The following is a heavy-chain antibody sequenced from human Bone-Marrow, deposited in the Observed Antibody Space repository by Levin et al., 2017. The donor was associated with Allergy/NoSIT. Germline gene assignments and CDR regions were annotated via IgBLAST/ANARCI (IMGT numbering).Heavy chain of an antibody. Sequence: ASETLSLTCTVSGGSINIGAFYWVWIRQHPGKGLEWIGSIYYSGSTYYNPSLKSRVSFSIDTSRNQFSLKLSSVTAADTAVYYCGRDRLEPPYNWFDPWGQGTLVTVSS. V-gene: IGHV4-31*03. J-gene: IGHJ5*02. D-gene: IGHD1-14*01. CDR1: GGSINIGAFY. CDR2: IYYSGST. CDR3: GRDRLEPPYNWFDP.